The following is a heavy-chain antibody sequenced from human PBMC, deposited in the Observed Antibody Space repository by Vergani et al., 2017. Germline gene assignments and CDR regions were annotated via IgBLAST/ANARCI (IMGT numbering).Heavy chain of an antibody. J-gene: IGHJ4*02. CDR2: IRSKAYGGTT. CDR1: GFTFGDYA. D-gene: IGHD2-15*01. CDR3: TRDREIVVVVSAGSSCDDFDF. Sequence: EVQLVESGGGLVQPGRSLRLSCTASGFTFGDYAMSWFRQAPGKGLEWVGFIRSKAYGGTTEYAASVKGRFTISRTDSKSIAYLQMNSLTTEDTAVYYGTRDREIVVVVSAGSSCDDFDFWGQGTLVTVSS. V-gene: IGHV3-49*03.